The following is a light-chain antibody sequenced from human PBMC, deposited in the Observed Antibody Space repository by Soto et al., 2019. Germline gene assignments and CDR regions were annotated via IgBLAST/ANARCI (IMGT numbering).Light chain of an antibody. J-gene: IGKJ3*01. CDR1: QSVGTF. V-gene: IGKV3-20*01. CDR3: RQYGRPLLT. CDR2: SAS. Sequence: YRASQSVGTFFAWYQQKPGQAPRLLTYSASSRATGIPDRFSFSGSGTDSTLTFSRLEPADPAVYYCRQYGRPLLTFGPGTKVDI.